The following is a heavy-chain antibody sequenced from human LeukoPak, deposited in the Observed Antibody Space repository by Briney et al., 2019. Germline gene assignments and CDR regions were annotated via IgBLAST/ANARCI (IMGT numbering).Heavy chain of an antibody. J-gene: IGHJ4*02. CDR1: GFTFSSYG. CDR3: ARVNSDSSGYYWFDY. CDR2: IWYDGSNK. V-gene: IGHV3-33*01. Sequence: PGRSLRLSCAASGFTFSSYGMHWVRQAPGKGLEWVAVIWYDGSNKYYADSVKGRFTISRDNSKNTLYLQMNSLRAEDTAVYYCARVNSDSSGYYWFDYRGQGTLVTVSS. D-gene: IGHD3-22*01.